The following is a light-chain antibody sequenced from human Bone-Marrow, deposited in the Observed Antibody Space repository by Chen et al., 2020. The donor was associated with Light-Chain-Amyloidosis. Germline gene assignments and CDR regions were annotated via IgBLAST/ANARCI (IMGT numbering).Light chain of an antibody. CDR2: GSP. CDR3: QQYGTSPLT. Sequence: EIVLTQSPGTLSLSPGEGANLSCRASQTISSNYLTWYQQKFGQAPRLLIYGSPSSATGIPDRFTGSGSGTDFTLTINRLEPEDFAMYYCQQYGTSPLTFGGGTKVEIK. CDR1: QTISSNY. J-gene: IGKJ4*01. V-gene: IGKV3-20*01.